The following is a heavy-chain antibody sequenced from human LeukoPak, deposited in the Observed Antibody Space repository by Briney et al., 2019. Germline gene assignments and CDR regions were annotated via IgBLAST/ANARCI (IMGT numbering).Heavy chain of an antibody. D-gene: IGHD2-21*01. V-gene: IGHV3-7*01. CDR1: GFTFSSYW. CDR3: ARDLNPYYLLCAWADAFDI. Sequence: QPGGSLRLSCAASGFTFSSYWMSWVRQAPGKGLEWVANIKQDGSEKYYVDSVKGRFTISRDNAKNSLYLQMNSLRAEDTAVYYCARDLNPYYLLCAWADAFDIWGQGTMVTVSS. CDR2: IKQDGSEK. J-gene: IGHJ3*02.